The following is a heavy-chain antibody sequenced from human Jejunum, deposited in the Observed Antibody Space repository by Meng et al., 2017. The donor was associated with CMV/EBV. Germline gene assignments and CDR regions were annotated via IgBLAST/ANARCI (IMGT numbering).Heavy chain of an antibody. CDR3: ARGGVPYGMDV. CDR2: IKENGGEK. Sequence: CAASGFTFSNYWMNWVRQAPGKGLEWVANIKENGGEKYYADSVKGRFTISRDNAKNSLYLQMNSLRVEDTAVYYCARGGVPYGMDVWGQGTTVTVSS. J-gene: IGHJ6*02. CDR1: GFTFSNYW. V-gene: IGHV3-7*01. D-gene: IGHD2-8*01.